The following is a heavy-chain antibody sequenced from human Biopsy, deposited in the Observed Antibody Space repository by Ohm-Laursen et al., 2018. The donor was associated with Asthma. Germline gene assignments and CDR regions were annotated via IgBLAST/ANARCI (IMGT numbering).Heavy chain of an antibody. V-gene: IGHV4-39*02. D-gene: IGHD6-6*01. CDR2: IYYSGRT. CDR3: ARAVSSSSYWYFDL. Sequence: SDTLSLTWIVSGDAMSTSGSYWGWIRQSPGKGLEWIGSIYYSGRTYYNPSLESRVTISADTSENHFSLKVTSVTAADTAVYYCARAVSSSSYWYFDLWGRGDLVTVSS. J-gene: IGHJ2*01. CDR1: GDAMSTSGSY.